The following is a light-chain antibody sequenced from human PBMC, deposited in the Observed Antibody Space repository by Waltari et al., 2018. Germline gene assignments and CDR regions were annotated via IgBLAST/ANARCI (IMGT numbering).Light chain of an antibody. Sequence: QLVLTQSPSASASLGASVKLTCTLSSGHSSNIIAWLQQRPERGPRYVMKVNRDGRHSKGDVIPDRFSGSSSGAGRYLTISSRQSEVEADYYCETGGHGTWVFGGGTKLTVL. CDR1: SGHSSNI. V-gene: IGLV4-69*01. CDR2: VNRDGRH. CDR3: ETGGHGTWV. J-gene: IGLJ3*02.